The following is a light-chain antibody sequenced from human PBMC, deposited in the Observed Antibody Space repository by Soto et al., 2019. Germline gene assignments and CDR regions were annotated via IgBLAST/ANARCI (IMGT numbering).Light chain of an antibody. J-gene: IGLJ2*01. Sequence: QSALTQPASVSGSHGQSITISCTGTSSDVGGYNYVSWYQQHPGKDPKVVLFEVTNRPSGVSSRFSGSKSGNTASLTVSGLQAEDEGDYYCSSYTSSSTVVFGGGTKLTVL. V-gene: IGLV2-14*01. CDR2: EVT. CDR3: SSYTSSSTVV. CDR1: SSDVGGYNY.